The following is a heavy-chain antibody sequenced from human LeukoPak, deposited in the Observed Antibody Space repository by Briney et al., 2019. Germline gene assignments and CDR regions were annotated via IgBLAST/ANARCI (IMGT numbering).Heavy chain of an antibody. J-gene: IGHJ6*02. CDR1: GFTFSSYG. CDR2: ISSSSSYT. V-gene: IGHV3-21*05. Sequence: RSGGSLRLSCAASGFTFSSYGMHWVRQAPGKGLEWVSYISSSSSYTNYADSVKGRFTISRDNAKNSLYLQMNSLRAEDTAVYYCARDRNGFGDRYYYYGMDVWGQGTTVTVSS. D-gene: IGHD3-10*01. CDR3: ARDRNGFGDRYYYYGMDV.